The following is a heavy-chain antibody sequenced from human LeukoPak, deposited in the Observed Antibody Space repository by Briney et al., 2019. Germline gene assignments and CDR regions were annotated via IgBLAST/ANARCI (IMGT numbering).Heavy chain of an antibody. CDR1: GYTFTSYD. D-gene: IGHD3-22*01. CDR2: MNPNSGNT. V-gene: IGHV1-8*01. Sequence: SVKVSCTASGYTFTSYDINWVRQATGQGLEWMGWMNPNSGNTGYAQKFQGRVTMTRNTSKSTAYMELSSLRSEDTAVYYCARFDPPNYYDSSGYSHWGQGTLVTVSS. J-gene: IGHJ4*02. CDR3: ARFDPPNYYDSSGYSH.